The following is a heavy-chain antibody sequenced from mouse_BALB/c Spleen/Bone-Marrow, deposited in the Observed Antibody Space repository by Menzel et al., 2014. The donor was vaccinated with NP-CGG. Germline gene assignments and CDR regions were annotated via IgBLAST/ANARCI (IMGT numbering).Heavy chain of an antibody. J-gene: IGHJ2*01. CDR2: ISSGGSYT. CDR3: ARHGITRLLDY. CDR1: GFTFSSYA. Sequence: EVQGVESGGGLVKPGGSLKLSCAASGFTFSSYAMSWVRQTPEKRLEWVATISSGGSYTYYPDSVKGRFTISRDNAKNTLYLQMSSLRSEDTAMYYCARHGITRLLDYWGQGTILTVSS. V-gene: IGHV5-9-3*01. D-gene: IGHD2-4*01.